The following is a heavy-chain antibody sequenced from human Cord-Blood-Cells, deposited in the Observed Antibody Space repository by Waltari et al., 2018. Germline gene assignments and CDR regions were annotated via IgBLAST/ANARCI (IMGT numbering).Heavy chain of an antibody. Sequence: QVQLVQSGAEVKKPAASVKVSCKASGYTLTSYDINWVRQATGQGLEWMGWMNPNSGNTGYAQKFQGRVTMTRNTSIGTAYMELSSLRSDDTAVYYCARVPTGEDPFDYWGQGTLVTVSS. CDR3: ARVPTGEDPFDY. CDR2: MNPNSGNT. J-gene: IGHJ4*02. CDR1: GYTLTSYD. V-gene: IGHV1-8*01. D-gene: IGHD7-27*01.